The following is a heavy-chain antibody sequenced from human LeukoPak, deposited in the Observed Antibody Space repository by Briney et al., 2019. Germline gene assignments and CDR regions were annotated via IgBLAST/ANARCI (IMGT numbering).Heavy chain of an antibody. V-gene: IGHV7-4-1*02. Sequence: ASVKVSCKASGYTFTRYAMNWLRQAPGQGLEWMGWINPDTGNPTYAQAFTGRFVFSLDTSVSTAYLQISSLNTEDTAVYYCAIDQPVAGVSNFDSWGQGTLVTVSS. CDR3: AIDQPVAGVSNFDS. J-gene: IGHJ4*02. CDR2: INPDTGNP. D-gene: IGHD6-19*01. CDR1: GYTFTRYA.